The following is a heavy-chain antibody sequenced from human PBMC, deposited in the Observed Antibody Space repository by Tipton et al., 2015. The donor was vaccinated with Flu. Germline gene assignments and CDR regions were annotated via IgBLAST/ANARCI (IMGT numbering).Heavy chain of an antibody. CDR1: GGFFSSYY. J-gene: IGHJ5*01. D-gene: IGHD4-11*01. CDR3: ARRDFSNYVSEPKNWFDS. V-gene: IGHV4-59*08. CDR2: VSRTGST. Sequence: TLSLTCTVSGGFFSSYYWNWIRQPPGQGLEWIGTVSRTGSTIYNPSLKSRVTISIDRSKNQFSLRLASVTAADTAVYFCARRDFSNYVSEPKNWFDSWGQGTLVTVSS.